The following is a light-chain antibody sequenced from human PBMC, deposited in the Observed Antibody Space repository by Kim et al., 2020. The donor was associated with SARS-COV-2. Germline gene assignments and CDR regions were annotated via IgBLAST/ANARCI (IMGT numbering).Light chain of an antibody. CDR3: SSYATSRSYV. CDR2: DVS. J-gene: IGLJ1*01. Sequence: QSALTQPTSVSGSPGQSITISCTGTSSDVGTYNYVSWYQHHPGKAPKLLIYDVSERPSGVSNRFSGSKSGNTASLTISGLQAEDEADYYCSSYATSRSYVLGTGTKVTVL. V-gene: IGLV2-14*03. CDR1: SSDVGTYNY.